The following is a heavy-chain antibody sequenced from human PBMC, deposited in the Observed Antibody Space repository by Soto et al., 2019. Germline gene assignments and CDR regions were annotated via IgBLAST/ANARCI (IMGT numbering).Heavy chain of an antibody. CDR3: ARIFPEIAVAGTWDAFDI. D-gene: IGHD6-19*01. CDR1: GFTFSSYW. J-gene: IGHJ3*02. V-gene: IGHV3-7*03. CDR2: IKQDGSEK. Sequence: EVQLVESGGGLVQPGGSLRLSCAASGFTFSSYWMSWVRQAPGKGLEGVANIKQDGSEKYCVDSVKGRFTISRDNAKNSLYLQMNSLRAEDTAVYYCARIFPEIAVAGTWDAFDIWGQGTMVTVSS.